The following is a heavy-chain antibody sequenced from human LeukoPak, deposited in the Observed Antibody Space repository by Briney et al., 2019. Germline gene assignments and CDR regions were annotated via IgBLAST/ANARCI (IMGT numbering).Heavy chain of an antibody. Sequence: PGGSLRLSCEASGFTFSSYAMSWVRQAPGKGLEWVSAISGSGGSTYYADSVKGRFTISRDNSKNTLYLQMNSLRAEDTAVYYCAKTPYHDYGDYVDYWGQGTLVTVSS. CDR2: ISGSGGST. CDR1: GFTFSSYA. D-gene: IGHD4-17*01. CDR3: AKTPYHDYGDYVDY. J-gene: IGHJ4*02. V-gene: IGHV3-23*01.